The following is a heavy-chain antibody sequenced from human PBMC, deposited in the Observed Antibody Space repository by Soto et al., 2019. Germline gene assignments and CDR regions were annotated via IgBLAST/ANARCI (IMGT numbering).Heavy chain of an antibody. J-gene: IGHJ6*02. CDR1: GFTFSSYS. CDR2: ISSSSSYI. D-gene: IGHD4-17*01. V-gene: IGHV3-21*01. Sequence: PVGSLRLSCAASGFTFSSYSMNWVRQAPGKGLEWVSSISSSSSYIYYADSVKGRFTISRDNAKNSLYLQMNSLRAEDTAVYYCARQKVTTFDYYYGMDVWGQGTTVTVSS. CDR3: ARQKVTTFDYYYGMDV.